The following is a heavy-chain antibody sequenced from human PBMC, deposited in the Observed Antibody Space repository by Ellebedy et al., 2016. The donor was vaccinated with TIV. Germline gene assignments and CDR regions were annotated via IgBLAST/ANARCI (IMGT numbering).Heavy chain of an antibody. CDR1: GFTFSSYW. CDR3: ARVTTLATGTGYYFDY. J-gene: IGHJ4*02. V-gene: IGHV3-7*01. Sequence: PGGSLRLSCAASGFTFSSYWMSWVRQAPGKGLEWVANIKQDGTEKYYVDSVKGRFTISRDNAKNSLYLQMNSLRAEETAVYYCARVTTLATGTGYYFDYWGQGTLVTVSS. CDR2: IKQDGTEK. D-gene: IGHD4-17*01.